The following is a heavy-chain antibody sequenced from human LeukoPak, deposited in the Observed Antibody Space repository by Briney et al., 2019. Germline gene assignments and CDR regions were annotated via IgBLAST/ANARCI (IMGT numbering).Heavy chain of an antibody. Sequence: SETLSLTCTVSGGSISSSSYYWGWIRQPPGKGLEWIGSIYYSGSTYYNPSLKSRVTISVDTSKNQFSLKLSSVTAADTAVYYCARSSLDNYFDYWGQGTLVTVSS. CDR1: GGSISSSSYY. J-gene: IGHJ4*02. CDR2: IYYSGST. V-gene: IGHV4-39*01. CDR3: ARSSLDNYFDY. D-gene: IGHD1-1*01.